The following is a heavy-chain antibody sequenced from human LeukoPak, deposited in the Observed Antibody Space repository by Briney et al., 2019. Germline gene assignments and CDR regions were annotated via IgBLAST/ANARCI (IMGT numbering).Heavy chain of an antibody. J-gene: IGHJ3*02. D-gene: IGHD2-15*01. V-gene: IGHV4-4*07. CDR1: GGSICSYY. CDR3: ARGARTKLLGDAFDI. CDR2: IYTSGST. Sequence: SSETLSLTCTVSGGSICSYYWSWVRQPAREGLEWIGRIYTSGSTNYNPSLKSRVTMSVDTSKHQFCLKLSSVTAADAAVYYCARGARTKLLGDAFDIWGQGTMVTVSS.